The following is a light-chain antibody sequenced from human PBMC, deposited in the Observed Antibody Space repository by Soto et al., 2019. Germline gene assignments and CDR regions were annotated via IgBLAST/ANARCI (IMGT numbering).Light chain of an antibody. CDR1: QSISSW. Sequence: DIQMTQSPSTLSASVGDRVTITCRASQSISSWLAWYQQKPGKAPKLLIYKAFSLESGVPSRFSGSGSGTEFTLTISSLQPDDFATYYCQQYNSYPITFGQGTRLEMK. CDR3: QQYNSYPIT. V-gene: IGKV1-5*03. CDR2: KAF. J-gene: IGKJ5*01.